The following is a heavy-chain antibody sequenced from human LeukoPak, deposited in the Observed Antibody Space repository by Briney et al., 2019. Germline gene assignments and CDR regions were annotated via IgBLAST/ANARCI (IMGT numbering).Heavy chain of an antibody. CDR2: ISSSSSYI. V-gene: IGHV3-21*01. Sequence: PGGSLRLSCAASGFTFSSYSMNWVRQAPGKGLGWVSSISSSSSYIYYADSVKGRFTISRDNAKNSLYLQMNSLRAEDTAVYYCARAVCSGGSCYRFDYWGQGTLVTVSS. J-gene: IGHJ4*02. CDR3: ARAVCSGGSCYRFDY. D-gene: IGHD2-15*01. CDR1: GFTFSSYS.